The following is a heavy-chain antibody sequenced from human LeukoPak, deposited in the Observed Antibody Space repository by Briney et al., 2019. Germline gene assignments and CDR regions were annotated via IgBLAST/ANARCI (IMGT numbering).Heavy chain of an antibody. Sequence: GGSLRLSCAASGFTFSSYAMSWVRQAPGKGLEWVSAISGSGSSPYYADSVKGRFTISRDNSKNTLYLQMNSLRAEDTAVYYCAKDNWLGPGYWGQGTLVTVSS. CDR2: ISGSGSSP. D-gene: IGHD6-19*01. CDR3: AKDNWLGPGY. CDR1: GFTFSSYA. J-gene: IGHJ4*02. V-gene: IGHV3-23*01.